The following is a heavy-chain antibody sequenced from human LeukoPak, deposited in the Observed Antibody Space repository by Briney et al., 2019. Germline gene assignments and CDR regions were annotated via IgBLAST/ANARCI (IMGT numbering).Heavy chain of an antibody. V-gene: IGHV3-23*01. D-gene: IGHD1-14*01. CDR2: ISNNGDST. CDR1: GFTFSSYG. Sequence: PGGSLRLSCAASGFTFSSYGMSWVRQAPGKGLEWVSGISNNGDSTHYADSVMGRFTISRDNSKSTLYLQMNSLRAEDTAVYYCAKRPLHYIHGTHYFDYWGQGTLVTVSS. J-gene: IGHJ4*02. CDR3: AKRPLHYIHGTHYFDY.